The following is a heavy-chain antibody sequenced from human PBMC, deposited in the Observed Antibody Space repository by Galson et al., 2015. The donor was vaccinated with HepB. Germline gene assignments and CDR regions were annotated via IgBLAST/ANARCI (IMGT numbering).Heavy chain of an antibody. D-gene: IGHD2-2*01. J-gene: IGHJ1*01. CDR2: ISAYGGNT. CDR1: GYTFTSYG. Sequence: SVKVSCKASGYTFTSYGISWVRQAPGQGLEWMGWISAYGGNTNYAQKLQGRVTMTTDTSTSTAYMELRSLRSDDTAVYYCAREGGWLGNIVVVPAAMHAEYFQHWGQGTLVTVSS. CDR3: AREGGWLGNIVVVPAAMHAEYFQH. V-gene: IGHV1-18*01.